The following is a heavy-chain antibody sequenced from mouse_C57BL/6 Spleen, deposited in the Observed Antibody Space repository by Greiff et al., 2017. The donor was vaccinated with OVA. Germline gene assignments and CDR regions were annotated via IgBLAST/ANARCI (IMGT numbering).Heavy chain of an antibody. Sequence: QVQLQQPGAELVMPGASVKLSCKASGYTFTSYWMHWVKQRPGQGLEWIGEIDPSDSYTNYNQKFKGKSTLTVDKSSSTAYMQLSSLTSEDSAVYYCASSQLGQDFDVWGTGTTVTVSS. CDR1: GYTFTSYW. CDR2: IDPSDSYT. D-gene: IGHD4-1*02. V-gene: IGHV1-69*01. CDR3: ASSQLGQDFDV. J-gene: IGHJ1*03.